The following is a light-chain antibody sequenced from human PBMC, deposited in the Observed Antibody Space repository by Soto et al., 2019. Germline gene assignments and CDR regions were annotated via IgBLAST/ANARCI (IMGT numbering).Light chain of an antibody. CDR3: QQYNSYPPT. Sequence: DIQLTQSPSFLSASAGDRVTITCRASQGISNFLAWYQQKPGRAPKLLIYATSTLESGVPSRFSGSGSGTEFTLTISSLQPDDFATYYCQQYNSYPPTFGGGTKVDIK. CDR1: QGISNF. J-gene: IGKJ4*01. V-gene: IGKV1-9*01. CDR2: ATS.